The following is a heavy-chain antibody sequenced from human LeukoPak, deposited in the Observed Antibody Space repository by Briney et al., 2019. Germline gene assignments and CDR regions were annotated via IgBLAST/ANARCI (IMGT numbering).Heavy chain of an antibody. Sequence: GGSLRLSCVDSGFTFTNAWMSWVRQAPGKGLKWIGRIKSKTDGETTNYAEPVRGRFTISRDDSKSAVYLQMNSLKIEDTAVYYCTTDLGTYYHGSQRLIPIDYWGQGTLVTVSS. CDR2: IKSKTDGETT. D-gene: IGHD3-10*01. CDR1: GFTFTNAW. J-gene: IGHJ4*02. CDR3: TTDLGTYYHGSQRLIPIDY. V-gene: IGHV3-15*01.